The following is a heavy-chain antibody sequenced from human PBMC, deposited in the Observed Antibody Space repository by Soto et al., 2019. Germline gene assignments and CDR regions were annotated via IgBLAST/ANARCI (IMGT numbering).Heavy chain of an antibody. CDR2: IYHSGST. D-gene: IGHD6-13*01. Sequence: LSLTCAVSGGSISSGGYSWSWIRQPPGKGLEWIGYIYHSGSTYYNPSLKSRVTISVDRSKNQFSVKLSSVTAADTAVYYCARSLIAAAGSYDYWGQGTLVTVSS. CDR3: ARSLIAAAGSYDY. V-gene: IGHV4-30-2*01. J-gene: IGHJ4*02. CDR1: GGSISSGGYS.